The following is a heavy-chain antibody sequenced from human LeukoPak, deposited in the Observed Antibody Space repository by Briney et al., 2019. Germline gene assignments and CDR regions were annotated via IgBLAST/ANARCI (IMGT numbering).Heavy chain of an antibody. J-gene: IGHJ4*02. CDR2: MNPNSGNT. CDR3: AGGRYCSGGSCPPFFDY. D-gene: IGHD2-15*01. CDR1: GYAFTSYD. Sequence: ASVKVSCKASGYAFTSYDINWVRQATGQGLEWMGWMNPNSGNTGYAQKFQGRVTMTRNTSISTAYMELSSLRSEETAVYYCAGGRYCSGGSCPPFFDYWGQGTLVTVSS. V-gene: IGHV1-8*01.